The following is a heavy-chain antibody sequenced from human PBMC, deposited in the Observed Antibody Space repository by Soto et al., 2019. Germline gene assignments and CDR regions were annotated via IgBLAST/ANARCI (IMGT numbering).Heavy chain of an antibody. D-gene: IGHD2-15*01. CDR3: ARFCSGGSCYFADY. Sequence: EVQLVESGGGLVKPGGSLRLSCAASGFTSSSYSMNWVRQAPGKGLEWVSSISSSSSYIYYADSVKGRFTISRDNAKNSLYLQMNSLRAEDTAVYYCARFCSGGSCYFADYWGQGTLVSVSS. J-gene: IGHJ4*02. CDR2: ISSSSSYI. V-gene: IGHV3-21*01. CDR1: GFTSSSYS.